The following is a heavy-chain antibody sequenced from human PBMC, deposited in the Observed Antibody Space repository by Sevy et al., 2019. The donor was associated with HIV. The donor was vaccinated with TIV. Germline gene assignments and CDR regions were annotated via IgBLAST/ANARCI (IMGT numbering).Heavy chain of an antibody. CDR3: AKPRGRITIFPYAMDV. V-gene: IGHV3-30*18. J-gene: IGHJ6*02. CDR2: ISYDGSNK. CDR1: GFTFSSYG. D-gene: IGHD3-3*01. Sequence: GGSLRLSCAASGFTFSSYGMHWVRQAPGKGLEWVAVISYDGSNKYYADSVKGRFTISRDNSQNTLYLQMNSLRAEDTAVYYCAKPRGRITIFPYAMDVWGQGTTVTVSS.